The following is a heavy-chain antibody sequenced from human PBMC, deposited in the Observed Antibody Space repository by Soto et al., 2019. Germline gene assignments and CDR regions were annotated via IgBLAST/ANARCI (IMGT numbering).Heavy chain of an antibody. J-gene: IGHJ6*02. V-gene: IGHV1-69*12. D-gene: IGHD4-17*01. CDR2: IIPIFGTA. Sequence: QVQLVQSGAEVQKPGSSVKVSCKASGGTFSSNAISWVRQAPGQGLEWMGGIIPIFGTANYAQKFQGRVTITAAEAMRTAYMELSSLRSEDTAGYYCAILRGDSYYYYGMDVWGQGTTVTVAS. CDR3: AILRGDSYYYYGMDV. CDR1: GGTFSSNA.